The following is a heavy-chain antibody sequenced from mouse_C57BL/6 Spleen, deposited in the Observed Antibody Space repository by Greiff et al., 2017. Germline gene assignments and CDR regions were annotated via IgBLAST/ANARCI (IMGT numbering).Heavy chain of an antibody. CDR3: ARKDYYRNYDYVDS. D-gene: IGHD2-1*01. Sequence: EVKLMESGPGLSQPSQSLSLTCSLTGYSITSGYYWNWIRQFPGNKLEWMGYISYDGSNNSNPSLKNRISITRDTSKNQCFLKLNSVTTEDTATYYCARKDYYRNYDYVDSRGPCATPPVST. V-gene: IGHV3-6*01. CDR2: ISYDGSN. J-gene: IGHJ2*01. CDR1: GYSITSGYY.